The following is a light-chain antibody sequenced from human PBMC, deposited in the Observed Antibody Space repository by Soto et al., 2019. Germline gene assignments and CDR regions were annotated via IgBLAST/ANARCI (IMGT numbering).Light chain of an antibody. CDR1: QSVSSY. CDR3: QQRSNWPLIT. Sequence: EIVLTQSPATLSLSPGERATLSCRASQSVSSYLAWYQQKPGQAPRLLIYDASNRATGIPARFSGSGSGTDFTLPISRLKPEDFAVYYCQQRSNWPLITFGQGTRLEI. CDR2: DAS. V-gene: IGKV3-11*01. J-gene: IGKJ5*01.